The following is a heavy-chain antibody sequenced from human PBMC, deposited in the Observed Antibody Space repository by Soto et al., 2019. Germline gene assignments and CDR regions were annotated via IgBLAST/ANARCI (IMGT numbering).Heavy chain of an antibody. CDR3: ARHNGIGVPAATYYYGMDV. Sequence: PGESLKISCKGSGYTFTSNWIGWVRQMPGKGLEWMGIIYPGDSETRYSPSFQGQVTISADKSINTAYLQWSSLKASDTAMYYCARHNGIGVPAATYYYGMDVWGHGTTVTVSS. CDR2: IYPGDSET. D-gene: IGHD2-2*01. V-gene: IGHV5-51*01. CDR1: GYTFTSNW. J-gene: IGHJ6*02.